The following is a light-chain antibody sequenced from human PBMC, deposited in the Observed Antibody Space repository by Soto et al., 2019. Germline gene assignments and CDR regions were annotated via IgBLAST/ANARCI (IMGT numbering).Light chain of an antibody. Sequence: QSALTQPPSVSGSPGQSITLLCTGTSSDFAIYNSVSWYQQHPGKAPKLMIHDVTNRPLGVSGRVSGSRSGNTASLTISGLQAEDEADYFCSSFTSSSSYVVGPWTKVTVL. CDR1: SSDFAIYNS. V-gene: IGLV2-14*01. CDR3: SSFTSSSSYV. CDR2: DVT. J-gene: IGLJ1*01.